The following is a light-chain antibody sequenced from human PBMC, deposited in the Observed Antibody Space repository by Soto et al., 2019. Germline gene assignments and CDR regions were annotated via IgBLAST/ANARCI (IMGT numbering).Light chain of an antibody. V-gene: IGKV3-15*01. CDR3: HQYGPSPGWT. CDR1: QSVSIK. J-gene: IGKJ5*01. CDR2: DTS. Sequence: VMTQSPATLSVSPGERATLSCRASQSVSIKLAWYQQKPGQAPRLLIYDTSTRATGIPARFSGSGSGTDFTLTISRLEPEDFAVYYCHQYGPSPGWTFGQGTRLEIK.